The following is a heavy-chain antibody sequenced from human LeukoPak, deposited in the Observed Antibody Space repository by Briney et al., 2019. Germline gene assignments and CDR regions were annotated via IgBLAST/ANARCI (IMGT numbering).Heavy chain of an antibody. V-gene: IGHV1-2*02. D-gene: IGHD5-24*01. CDR3: ARVSGDGYSNY. CDR1: GYTFTGYY. Sequence: ASVKVSCKASGYTFTGYYMHWVRQAPGQGLEWMGWINPNSGGTNYAQKFQGRVTITRDTSISTAYMGLSRLRSDDTAVYYCARVSGDGYSNYWGQGTLVTVSS. CDR2: INPNSGGT. J-gene: IGHJ4*02.